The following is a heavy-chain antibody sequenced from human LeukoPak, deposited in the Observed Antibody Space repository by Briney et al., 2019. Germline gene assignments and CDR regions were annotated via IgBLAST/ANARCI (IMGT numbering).Heavy chain of an antibody. Sequence: GGSLRLSCAVSGFSVSGYWMTWVRQAPGKGLEWVANIKQDGSEKNYVDSVKGRFTIFRDNAENSLFLQMNSLRVEDTAVYYCAREWQGGIAAAGTRIEGDYWGQGTLVAVSS. CDR2: IKQDGSEK. CDR1: GFSVSGYW. D-gene: IGHD6-13*01. V-gene: IGHV3-7*01. CDR3: AREWQGGIAAAGTRIEGDY. J-gene: IGHJ4*02.